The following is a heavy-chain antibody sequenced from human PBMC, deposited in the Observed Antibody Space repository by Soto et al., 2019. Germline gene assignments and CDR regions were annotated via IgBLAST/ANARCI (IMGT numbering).Heavy chain of an antibody. Sequence: PSETLSLTCSVSGHSVSSSDYYWAWIRRPPGKGLEWIGSMLYSGLTYYNPSLKSRVTLSVDTSKNQFSVRLNSVTASDTAVYYCAPLSVSLSGPYGIHVWGQGTTVTVSS. CDR3: APLSVSLSGPYGIHV. CDR1: GHSVSSSDYY. V-gene: IGHV4-39*01. D-gene: IGHD2-15*01. CDR2: MLYSGLT. J-gene: IGHJ6*02.